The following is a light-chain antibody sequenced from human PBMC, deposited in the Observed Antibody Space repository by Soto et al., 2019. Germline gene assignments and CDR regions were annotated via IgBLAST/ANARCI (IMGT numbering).Light chain of an antibody. CDR3: QKYYSTPYT. CDR2: LAS. J-gene: IGKJ2*01. Sequence: DIVLTQSPDSLAVSLGESATINCKSSQSVLHSAHNENYLVWYQQKPGQPPKLLIYLASTRESGVPDRFSGSGSGTDFTLTISSLQAEDVAVYYCQKYYSTPYTFGQGTKLEIK. CDR1: QSVLHSAHNENY. V-gene: IGKV4-1*01.